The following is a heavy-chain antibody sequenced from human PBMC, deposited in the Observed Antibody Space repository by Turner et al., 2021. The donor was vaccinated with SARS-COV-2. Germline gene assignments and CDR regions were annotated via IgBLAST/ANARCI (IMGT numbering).Heavy chain of an antibody. J-gene: IGHJ4*02. Sequence: QLQLQESGPGLVKPSETLSLTCTVSGGSISSSSYYWGWIRQPPGKGLEWIGSFYLRGETFYNPSLKEWVPNSVETSKNQVPLKVGSVTAARTAGYFCGGLRKYQNGFRGQGTLVTVSS. CDR1: GGSISSSSYY. CDR2: FYLRGET. V-gene: IGHV4-39*01. CDR3: GGLRKYQNGF. D-gene: IGHD2-2*01.